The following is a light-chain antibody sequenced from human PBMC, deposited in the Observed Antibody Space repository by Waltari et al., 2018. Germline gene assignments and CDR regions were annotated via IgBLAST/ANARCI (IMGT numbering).Light chain of an antibody. V-gene: IGLV1-44*01. CDR2: NND. CDR1: SSNIGATT. CDR3: AAWDDSLFNGV. Sequence: QSALTQPPSSSEAPGQRHSTACSGASSNIGATTVSGSRHLPGTAPKLLIYNNDQRPSGVPDRFSGSKSGTTASLAINGLQSEDEADYYCAAWDDSLFNGVFGKGAKLTV. J-gene: IGLJ3*02.